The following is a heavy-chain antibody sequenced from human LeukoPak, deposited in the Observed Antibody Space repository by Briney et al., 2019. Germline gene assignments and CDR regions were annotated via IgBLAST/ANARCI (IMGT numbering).Heavy chain of an antibody. V-gene: IGHV3-53*01. J-gene: IGHJ3*02. CDR2: LYTDGTT. Sequence: PWGSLRLSCTASGFTVSTNYMTWIRQAPGKGLEWIAVLYTDGTTYYADSVKGRFTISRDNSKNTLYFQMNSLRVEDTAVYYCARFGEFSAFDIWGQGTVVTVSS. CDR3: ARFGEFSAFDI. D-gene: IGHD3-10*01. CDR1: GFTVSTNY.